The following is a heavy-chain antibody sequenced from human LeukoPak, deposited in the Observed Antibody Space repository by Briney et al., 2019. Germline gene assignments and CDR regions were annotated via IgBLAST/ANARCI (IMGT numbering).Heavy chain of an antibody. CDR1: GFTFSDYY. CDR2: ISSSSSYT. D-gene: IGHD4-17*01. CDR3: ARGHYGDYVLDY. V-gene: IGHV3-11*06. J-gene: IGHJ4*02. Sequence: GGSLRLSCAASGFTFSDYYMSWIRQAPGKGLEWVSYISSSSSYTHYADSVKGRFTISRDNAKNSLFLQMSSLRAEDTAVYYCARGHYGDYVLDYWGQGTLVTVTS.